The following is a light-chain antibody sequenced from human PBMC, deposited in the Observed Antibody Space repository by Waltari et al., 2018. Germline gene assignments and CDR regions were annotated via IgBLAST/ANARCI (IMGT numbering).Light chain of an antibody. Sequence: DIVMTQSPLSLPVTPGVPASISRRSSQSLRDRNGYNYLDWYLQRPGQSPQLLIYLGSNRASGVPDRFSGSGSDTDFTLKISRVEAEDVGVYYCMQALQTPWTFGHGTKVEIK. CDR3: MQALQTPWT. CDR1: QSLRDRNGYNY. J-gene: IGKJ1*01. CDR2: LGS. V-gene: IGKV2-28*01.